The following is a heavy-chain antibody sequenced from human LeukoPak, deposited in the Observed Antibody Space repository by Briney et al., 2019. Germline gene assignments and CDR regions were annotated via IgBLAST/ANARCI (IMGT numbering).Heavy chain of an antibody. CDR2: IYSSASA. V-gene: IGHV4-4*07. CDR3: ARVLFTEEDAFDI. Sequence: SETLSLTCTVSGDSISYHYWSWIRQPAGKGLEWVGRIYSSASANYNPSLKSRVTMSLDTSKNQFSLNLTSVTAADTAVYYCARVLFTEEDAFDIWGQGTMVTVSS. J-gene: IGHJ3*02. CDR1: GDSISYHY.